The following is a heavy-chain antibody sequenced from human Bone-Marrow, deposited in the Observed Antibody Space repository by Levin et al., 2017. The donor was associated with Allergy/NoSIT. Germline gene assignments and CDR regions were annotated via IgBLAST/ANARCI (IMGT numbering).Heavy chain of an antibody. D-gene: IGHD5-24*01. CDR1: GGPSTSSSYY. Sequence: PSETLSLTCTVSGGPSTSSSYYLGWVRQPPGKGLECIGAMYFDGRTFYNPSLKSRATISEDTSTNQLSLKLTSVTSADPAGYSCSKGVFCKDGYCHRGAFDLWGPGTVVTVSS. V-gene: IGHV4-39*01. J-gene: IGHJ3*01. CDR3: SKGVFCKDGYCHRGAFDL. CDR2: MYFDGRT.